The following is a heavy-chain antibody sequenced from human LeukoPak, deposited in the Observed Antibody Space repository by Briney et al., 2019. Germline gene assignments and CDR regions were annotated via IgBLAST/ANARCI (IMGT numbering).Heavy chain of an antibody. V-gene: IGHV3-66*01. CDR2: IYTGGTT. CDR1: GFTGTSNH. J-gene: IGHJ4*02. CDR3: ARDSSSYYFDY. Sequence: GGSLRLSCAASGFTGTSNHMNWVRQAPGKGLEWVSIIYTGGTTHYADSLKDRFTISRDDSINTLYLQMNSLRAEDTAVYYCARDSSSYYFDYWGQGTLVTVSS. D-gene: IGHD6-6*01.